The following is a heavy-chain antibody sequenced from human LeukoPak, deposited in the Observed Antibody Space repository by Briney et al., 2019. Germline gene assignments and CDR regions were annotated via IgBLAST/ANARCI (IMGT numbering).Heavy chain of an antibody. D-gene: IGHD3-9*01. CDR3: AKDGGLTGDNYFDH. CDR1: GFTFISYG. V-gene: IGHV3-30*18. Sequence: GGSLRLSCETSGFTFISYGMHWVRQTPGKGLEWVAVISKDGGNKFYADSLKGRVTISRDDSKKTIYLHLSTLRPEDSGIYCAKDGGLTGDNYFDHWGLGTLVTVSS. CDR2: ISKDGGNK. J-gene: IGHJ4*02.